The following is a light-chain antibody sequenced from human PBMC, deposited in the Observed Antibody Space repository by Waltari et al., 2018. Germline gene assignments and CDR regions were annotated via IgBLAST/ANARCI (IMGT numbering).Light chain of an antibody. V-gene: IGLV1-40*01. J-gene: IGLJ2*01. CDR1: NSNIGAGYD. Sequence: SVLKQPPSVSGAPGQRVTISCTGSNSNIGAGYDVHWYQQLPGTAPKLLIFRKRHWPQVLPDRFSGSSTGTSASLAITGVQADDEAIYYCQSYDNTLGVVFGGGTKVTVL. CDR3: QSYDNTLGVV. CDR2: RKR.